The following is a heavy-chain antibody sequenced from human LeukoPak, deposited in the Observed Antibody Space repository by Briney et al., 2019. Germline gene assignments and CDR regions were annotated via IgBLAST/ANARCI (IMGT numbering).Heavy chain of an antibody. CDR1: GGSISSTTYY. Sequence: SETLSLTCTVSGGSISSTTYYWSWIRQPPGKGLEWIGYIYYSGSTNYNPSLKSRVTISVDTSKNQFSLKLSSVTAADTAVYYCARGQKYISGYTVTELGSGYFDYWGQGTLVTVSS. J-gene: IGHJ4*02. CDR2: IYYSGST. D-gene: IGHD5-18*01. V-gene: IGHV4-61*01. CDR3: ARGQKYISGYTVTELGSGYFDY.